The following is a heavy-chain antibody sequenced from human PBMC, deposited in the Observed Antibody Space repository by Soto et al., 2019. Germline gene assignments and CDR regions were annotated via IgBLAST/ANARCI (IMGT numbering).Heavy chain of an antibody. D-gene: IGHD2-15*01. V-gene: IGHV4-34*01. CDR3: ARATQDRYCSGGSCYSAWFDP. CDR1: GGSFSGYY. Sequence: SETLSLTCAVYGGSFSGYYWSWIRQPPGKGLEWIGEINHSGSTNYNPSLKSRVTISVDTSKNQFSLKLSSVTAADTAVYYCARATQDRYCSGGSCYSAWFDPWGQGTLVTVSS. J-gene: IGHJ5*02. CDR2: INHSGST.